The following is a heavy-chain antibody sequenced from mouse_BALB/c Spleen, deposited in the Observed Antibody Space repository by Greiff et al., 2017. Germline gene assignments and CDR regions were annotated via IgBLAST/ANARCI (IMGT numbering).Heavy chain of an antibody. CDR2: IDPANGNT. Sequence: VQLQQSGAELVKPGASVKLSCKASGFNIKDTYVHWVKPRPEQGLEWIGWIDPANGNTTYDPKFQGKATITADTSSNTAYLQLSSLTSEDTAVYYCALYGNYHGFYAMDYWGQGTSVTVSS. D-gene: IGHD2-10*02. CDR3: ALYGNYHGFYAMDY. J-gene: IGHJ4*01. V-gene: IGHV14-3*02. CDR1: GFNIKDTY.